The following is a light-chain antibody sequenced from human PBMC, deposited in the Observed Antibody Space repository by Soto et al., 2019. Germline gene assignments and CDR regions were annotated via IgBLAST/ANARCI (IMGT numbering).Light chain of an antibody. CDR1: QSISNY. V-gene: IGKV1-39*01. CDR2: AAS. J-gene: IGKJ3*01. CDR3: QETYSQPFT. Sequence: DIQMTQSPSSLSASVGDTITITCRASQSISNYLNWYQQKPGKAPKLLIYAASSLHGGVPSRFSGSGSGTDFYLTINSLQPEDFATYVCQETYSQPFTFGPGTKVD.